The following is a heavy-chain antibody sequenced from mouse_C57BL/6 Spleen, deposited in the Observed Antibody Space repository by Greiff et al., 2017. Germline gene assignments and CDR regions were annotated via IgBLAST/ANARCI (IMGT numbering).Heavy chain of an antibody. CDR2: INYDGSST. D-gene: IGHD2-3*01. V-gene: IGHV5-16*01. J-gene: IGHJ2*01. CDR3: ARARWLLPFDC. Sequence: EVQGVESEGGLVQPGSSMKLSCTASGFTFSDYYMAWVRQVPEKGLEWVANINYDGSSTSSLDSLKSRFIISRDNAKHILYLQMSRRKSDETARYYCARARWLLPFDCWGQGTTLTVSS. CDR1: GFTFSDYY.